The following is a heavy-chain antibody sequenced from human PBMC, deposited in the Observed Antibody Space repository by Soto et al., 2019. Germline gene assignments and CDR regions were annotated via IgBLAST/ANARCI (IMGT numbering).Heavy chain of an antibody. J-gene: IGHJ6*02. CDR1: GCTFSTHA. V-gene: IGHV3-23*01. CDR2: FSGSGGNI. D-gene: IGHD2-2*01. Sequence: GSLRLSCVAAGCTFSTHAMRWVRQAPGKGLEWVSTFSGSGGNIYYAESVKGRLTISRDDSKNTLYLQMNSLRVEDTAVYYCAKDPPWTVGPLAMDVWGQGTTVTVSS. CDR3: AKDPPWTVGPLAMDV.